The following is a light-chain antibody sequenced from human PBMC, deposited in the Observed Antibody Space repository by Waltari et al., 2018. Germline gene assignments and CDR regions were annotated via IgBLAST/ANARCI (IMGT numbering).Light chain of an antibody. CDR1: SSYGGYSHY. J-gene: IGLJ3*02. CDR3: ISYTTRRLWV. CDR2: DVT. V-gene: IGLV2-14*03. Sequence: QSALTPPASVSGSPGQSISISCTGTSSYGGYSHYAHWYQQHPGQAPKLMIYDVTKRPSGVSNRFSGSKSGNTASLTISGLQAEDEADYYCISYTTRRLWVFGGGTQLTVL.